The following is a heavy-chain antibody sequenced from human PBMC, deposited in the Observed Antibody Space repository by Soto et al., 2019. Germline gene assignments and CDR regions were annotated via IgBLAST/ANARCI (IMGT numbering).Heavy chain of an antibody. J-gene: IGHJ4*02. V-gene: IGHV1-69*06. D-gene: IGHD2-8*02. CDR3: AIQDTGGFLRYFDN. CDR2: IVPNIGTV. CDR1: GGTLTNFINYP. Sequence: SVKVSCKASGGTLTNFINYPINWVRQAPGQGLEWMGGIVPNIGTVNYAQKFQGRVTITADKSTGTAYMELSSLRSEDTALYDWAIQDTGGFLRYFDNWGQGTLVTVSS.